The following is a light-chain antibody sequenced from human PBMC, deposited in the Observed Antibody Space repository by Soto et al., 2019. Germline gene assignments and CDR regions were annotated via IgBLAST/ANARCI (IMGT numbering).Light chain of an antibody. J-gene: IGKJ4*01. Sequence: DIQMTQSPSTLSASVGDRVSITCRASETIYNWLAWYQQKPGTAPKLLIYKASNLQSGVPSRFSGSGSGTEFTLTISSLQPDDFATYFCQQYNTYSPFSVGGGTKVDIK. CDR3: QQYNTYSPFS. CDR2: KAS. V-gene: IGKV1-5*03. CDR1: ETIYNW.